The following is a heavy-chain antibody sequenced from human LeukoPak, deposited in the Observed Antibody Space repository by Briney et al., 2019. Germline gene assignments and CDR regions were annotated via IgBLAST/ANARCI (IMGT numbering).Heavy chain of an antibody. Sequence: GRSLRLSCAASGFTFSSYGMHWVRQAPGKGLEWVAVISYDGSNKYYADSVKGRFTISRENSKNTLYLQMNSLRAEDTAVYYCAKDSMAFGELHFDYWGQGTLVTVSS. CDR3: AKDSMAFGELHFDY. V-gene: IGHV3-30*18. CDR1: GFTFSSYG. D-gene: IGHD3-10*01. J-gene: IGHJ4*02. CDR2: ISYDGSNK.